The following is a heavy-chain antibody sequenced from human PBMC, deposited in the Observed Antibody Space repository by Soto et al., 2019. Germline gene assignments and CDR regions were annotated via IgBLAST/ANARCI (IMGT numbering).Heavy chain of an antibody. CDR1: GFTFSPYS. CDR3: ARGYSDSTKNDFDY. J-gene: IGHJ4*02. Sequence: GGSLRLSCAASGFTFSPYSMNWVRQAPGKGLEWVSSISSGGSHMYYAGSVKGRFTISRDNAKNLLYLQMNSLRAEDTAVYYCARGYSDSTKNDFDYWGQGTLVTVSS. D-gene: IGHD2-15*01. CDR2: ISSGGSHM. V-gene: IGHV3-21*01.